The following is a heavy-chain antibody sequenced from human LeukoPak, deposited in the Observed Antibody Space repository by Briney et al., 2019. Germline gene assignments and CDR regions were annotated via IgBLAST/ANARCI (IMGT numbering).Heavy chain of an antibody. CDR3: ARAEKLLWFGELFGVFDI. Sequence: TLSLTCTVSGGSISSGDYYWSWIRQPPGKGLEWIGYIYYSGSTYYNPSLKSRVTISVDTSKNQFSLKLSSVTAADTAVYYCARAEKLLWFGELFGVFDIWGQGTMVTVSS. J-gene: IGHJ3*02. CDR2: IYYSGST. V-gene: IGHV4-30-4*08. D-gene: IGHD3-10*01. CDR1: GGSISSGDYY.